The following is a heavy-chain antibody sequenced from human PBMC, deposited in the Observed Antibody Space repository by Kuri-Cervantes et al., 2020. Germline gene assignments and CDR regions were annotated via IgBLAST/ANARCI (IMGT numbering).Heavy chain of an antibody. J-gene: IGHJ4*02. CDR2: VKSKTDGGTT. CDR1: GLTSSNAW. D-gene: IGHD4-17*01. Sequence: GESLKISCEVSGLTSSNAWMSWVRQAPGKGLEWVGRVKSKTDGGTTDYAAPVKGRFTISRDDSKNTLYLQMNSLKTEDTAVYYCTTEGYGDPPGGYWGQGTLVTVSS. CDR3: TTEGYGDPPGGY. V-gene: IGHV3-15*01.